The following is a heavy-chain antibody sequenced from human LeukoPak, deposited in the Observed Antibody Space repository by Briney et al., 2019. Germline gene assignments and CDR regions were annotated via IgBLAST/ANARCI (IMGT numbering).Heavy chain of an antibody. CDR1: GYTFTSYA. Sequence: ASVKVSCKASGYTFTSYAISWVRQAPGQGLEWMGWISADNGNTDYAQRFQGRVTMTRDMSTSTVYMELSSLRSEDTAVYYCARGGYYDSSGYFLGAFDIWGQGTMVTVSS. CDR2: ISADNGNT. CDR3: ARGGYYDSSGYFLGAFDI. D-gene: IGHD3-22*01. J-gene: IGHJ3*02. V-gene: IGHV1-18*01.